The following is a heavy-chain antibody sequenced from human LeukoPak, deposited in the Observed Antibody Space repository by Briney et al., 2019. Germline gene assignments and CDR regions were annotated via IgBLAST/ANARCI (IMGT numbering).Heavy chain of an antibody. V-gene: IGHV3-23*01. CDR3: ATASYSSGPYYYGMDV. CDR1: GFTFSSYA. CDR2: ISGSAGTT. Sequence: GGSLRLSCAASGFTFSSYAMSWVRQTPGKGLEWVSIISGSAGTTYYADSVKGRFTISRDNSKNTLYLHMNSLRAEDTALYYCATASYSSGPYYYGMDVWGHGTTVTVSS. D-gene: IGHD6-19*01. J-gene: IGHJ6*02.